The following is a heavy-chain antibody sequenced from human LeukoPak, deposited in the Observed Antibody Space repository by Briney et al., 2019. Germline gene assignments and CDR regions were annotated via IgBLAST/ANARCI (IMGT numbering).Heavy chain of an antibody. V-gene: IGHV1-69*13. Sequence: SVKVSCKASGYTFTSYAMNWVRQAPGQGLEWMGGIIPIFGTANYAQKFQGRVTITADESTSTAYMELSSLRSEDTAVYYCARDRTIFGVVIKFDAFDIWGQGTMVTVSS. J-gene: IGHJ3*02. CDR2: IIPIFGTA. CDR1: GYTFTSYA. D-gene: IGHD3-3*01. CDR3: ARDRTIFGVVIKFDAFDI.